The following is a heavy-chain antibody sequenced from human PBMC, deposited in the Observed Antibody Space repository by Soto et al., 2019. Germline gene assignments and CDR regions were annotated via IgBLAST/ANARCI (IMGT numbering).Heavy chain of an antibody. CDR1: CGFLSTYY. D-gene: IGHD2-8*02. J-gene: IGHJ4*02. V-gene: IGHV4-59*12. Sequence: PSETLSLTCTVSCGFLSTYYWSWIRQPPGKGLEWIGYIYYSGTTNYNPSLKSRVTISVDTSKNQFSLKLSSVTAADTAVYYCARDKITGLFDYWGQGTLVTVSS. CDR2: IYYSGTT. CDR3: ARDKITGLFDY.